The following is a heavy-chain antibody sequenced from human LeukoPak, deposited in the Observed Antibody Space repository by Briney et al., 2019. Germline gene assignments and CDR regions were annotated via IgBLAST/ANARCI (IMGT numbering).Heavy chain of an antibody. CDR3: ARYSGSHYAFDI. V-gene: IGHV4-39*01. Sequence: SETLSLTCTVSGGAITDSNYYWGWIRQPPGEGLEWTGNIYYNGKTFYNESVKSRVTISVDTSKNQFSLKLSSVTAADTALFYCARYSGSHYAFDIWGQGTMVTVSS. J-gene: IGHJ3*02. CDR2: IYYNGKT. D-gene: IGHD1-26*01. CDR1: GGAITDSNYY.